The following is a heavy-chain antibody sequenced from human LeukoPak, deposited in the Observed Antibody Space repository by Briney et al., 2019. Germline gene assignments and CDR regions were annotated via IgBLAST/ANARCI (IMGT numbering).Heavy chain of an antibody. Sequence: GRSLRLSCAASGFSLGGYALHWVRQAPGKGLEWVASISWNSGDIVHADSVKGRFTISRDNAKNSLYLQMDSLRTEDTALYYCVKSGGYATAIRYFDLWGRGTLVTVSS. CDR1: GFSLGGYA. D-gene: IGHD2-21*02. J-gene: IGHJ2*01. V-gene: IGHV3-9*01. CDR3: VKSGGYATAIRYFDL. CDR2: ISWNSGDI.